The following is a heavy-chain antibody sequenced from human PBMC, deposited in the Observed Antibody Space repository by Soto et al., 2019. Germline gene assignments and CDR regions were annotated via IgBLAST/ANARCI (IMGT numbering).Heavy chain of an antibody. CDR3: TKGSEVARQELDY. CDR1: GFTFSNFG. V-gene: IGHV3-30*18. J-gene: IGHJ4*02. CDR2: ISADGSDK. Sequence: QVQLVESGGGVVQPGRSLRLSCAASGFTFSNFGMHWGRQAPGKGLEWVAAISADGSDKYLSDSVKGRFTISRDNSKNTLFLQMNSLRVEDTAVYYCTKGSEVARQELDYWGQGTLVTVSS. D-gene: IGHD3-3*01.